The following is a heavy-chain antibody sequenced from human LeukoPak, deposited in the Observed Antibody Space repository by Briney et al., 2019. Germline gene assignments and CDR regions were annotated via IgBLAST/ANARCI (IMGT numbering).Heavy chain of an antibody. CDR2: INHSGST. CDR1: GGSFSGYY. J-gene: IGHJ5*02. Sequence: PSETLSLTCAVYGGSFSGYYWSWIRQPPGKGLEWIGEINHSGSTNYNPSLKSRVSMSVDTSKNQFSLILSSVTAADTAVYYCARGIDRSSGRWFDPWGQGTLVTVSS. V-gene: IGHV4-34*01. D-gene: IGHD6-19*01. CDR3: ARGIDRSSGRWFDP.